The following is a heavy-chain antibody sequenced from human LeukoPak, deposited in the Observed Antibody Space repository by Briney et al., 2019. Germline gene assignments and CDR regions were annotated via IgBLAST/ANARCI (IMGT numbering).Heavy chain of an antibody. CDR2: ISAYNGNT. CDR1: GYTFTSYG. D-gene: IGHD6-19*01. Sequence: ASVTVSFTASGYTFTSYGISWVRQAPGQGLEWMGWISAYNGNTNYAQELQGRVTITTDTSTSTAYMELRSLRSDDTAVYYCARGSSGWPDRWFDPWGQGTLVTVSS. J-gene: IGHJ5*02. CDR3: ARGSSGWPDRWFDP. V-gene: IGHV1-18*01.